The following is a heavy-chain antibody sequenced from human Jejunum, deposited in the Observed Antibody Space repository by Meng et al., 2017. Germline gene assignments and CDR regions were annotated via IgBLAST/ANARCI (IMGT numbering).Heavy chain of an antibody. V-gene: IGHV3-48*03. Sequence: GSLKISCVVSGFIFRTYEMNWVRQAPGKGLEWVSYISNSGTTIYYADSVKGRFTISRDNAKNSLYLQMNDLRSDDTAIYYCARGRSVADYWGQGTLVTVSS. D-gene: IGHD5-12*01. J-gene: IGHJ4*02. CDR3: ARGRSVADY. CDR2: ISNSGTTI. CDR1: GFIFRTYE.